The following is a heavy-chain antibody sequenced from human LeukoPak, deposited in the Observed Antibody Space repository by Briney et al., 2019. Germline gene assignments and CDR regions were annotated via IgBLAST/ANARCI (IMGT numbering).Heavy chain of an antibody. D-gene: IGHD3-22*01. CDR3: ASIPVVVTRGGVDY. CDR2: INPNSGGT. V-gene: IGHV1-2*02. CDR1: GYTFTTYY. J-gene: IGHJ4*02. Sequence: GASVKVSCKASGYTFTTYYMHWVRQAPGQGLEWMGWINPNSGGTNYAQKFQGRVTMTRDTSISTAYMELSRLRSDDTAVYYCASIPVVVTRGGVDYWGQGTLVTVSS.